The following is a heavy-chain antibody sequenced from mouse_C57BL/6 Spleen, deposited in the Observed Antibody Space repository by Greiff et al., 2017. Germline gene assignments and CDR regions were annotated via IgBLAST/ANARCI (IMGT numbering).Heavy chain of an antibody. D-gene: IGHD2-3*01. CDR2: ISDGGSYT. J-gene: IGHJ2*01. CDR3: ARERDGYYFDY. CDR1: GFTFSSYA. V-gene: IGHV5-4*01. Sequence: EVNVVESGGGLVKPGGSLKLSCAASGFTFSSYAMSWVRQTPEKRLEWVATISDGGSYTYYPDNVKGRFTISRDNAKNNLYLQMSHLKSEDTAMYYCARERDGYYFDYWGQGTTLTVSS.